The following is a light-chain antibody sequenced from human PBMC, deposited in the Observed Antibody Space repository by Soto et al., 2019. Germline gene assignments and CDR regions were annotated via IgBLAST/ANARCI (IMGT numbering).Light chain of an antibody. Sequence: EVVMTQSPATLSVSPGDTATLACRASRTVSVNVAWYQQKPGQAPRLLIFGASTRATGIPARFSGGGSGTEFNLTVSSLQSEDFAVYYCQQYSSWPPLAFGGGTKVE. CDR1: RTVSVN. CDR3: QQYSSWPPLA. J-gene: IGKJ4*01. CDR2: GAS. V-gene: IGKV3-15*01.